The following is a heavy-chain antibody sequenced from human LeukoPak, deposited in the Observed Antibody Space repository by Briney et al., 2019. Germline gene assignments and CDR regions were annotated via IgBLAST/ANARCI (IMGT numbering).Heavy chain of an antibody. Sequence: PSETLSLTCTVSGGSISSDRYYLNWIRQSAGKGLEWIGRIYIRGGTNYNPSLKGRVTISVDTSKNQFSLKLRSVTAADTAVYYCARFPFSTGALMDYWGQGTLVTVSS. J-gene: IGHJ4*02. CDR2: IYIRGGT. V-gene: IGHV4-61*02. CDR1: GGSISSDRYY. D-gene: IGHD2-8*02. CDR3: ARFPFSTGALMDY.